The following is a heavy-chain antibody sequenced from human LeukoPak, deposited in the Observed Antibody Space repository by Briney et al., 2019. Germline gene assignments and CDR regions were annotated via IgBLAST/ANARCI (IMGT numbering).Heavy chain of an antibody. J-gene: IGHJ3*02. D-gene: IGHD3-10*01. V-gene: IGHV4-38-2*02. CDR1: GYSISSGYY. CDR2: IYHSGST. Sequence: KPSETLSLTCTVSGYSISSGYYWGWIRQPPGKGLEWIGSIYHSGSTYYNPSLKSRVTISVDTSKNQFSLKLSSVTAADTAVYYCARPRGGYGWRDAFDIWGQGTMVTVSS. CDR3: ARPRGGYGWRDAFDI.